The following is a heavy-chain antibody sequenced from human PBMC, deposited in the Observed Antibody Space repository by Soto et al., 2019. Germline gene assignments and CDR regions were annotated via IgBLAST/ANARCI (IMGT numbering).Heavy chain of an antibody. CDR1: GGTFSSYA. Sequence: SVKVSCKASGGTFSSYAISWVRQAPGQGLEWMGGIIPIFVTANYAQKFQGRVTFTADESTSTAYIELSSLRAESTAVYYSARAREIQKRDIVVVVAATSYYYYGMDVWGKGTTVTVSS. CDR2: IIPIFVTA. V-gene: IGHV1-69*13. D-gene: IGHD2-15*01. J-gene: IGHJ6*04. CDR3: ARAREIQKRDIVVVVAATSYYYYGMDV.